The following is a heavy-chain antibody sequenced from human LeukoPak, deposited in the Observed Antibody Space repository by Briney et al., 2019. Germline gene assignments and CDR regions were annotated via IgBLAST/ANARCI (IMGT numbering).Heavy chain of an antibody. CDR1: GFTFSSYS. J-gene: IGHJ4*02. Sequence: GGSLRLSCAASGFTFSSYSMNWVRQAPGKGLEWVSYISSSSSTIYYADSVKGRFTISRDNAKNSLYLQMNSLRDEDTAVYYCARVVFSSVRGEKGGFDYWGQGTLVTVSS. D-gene: IGHD3-10*01. CDR3: ARVVFSSVRGEKGGFDY. CDR2: ISSSSSTI. V-gene: IGHV3-48*02.